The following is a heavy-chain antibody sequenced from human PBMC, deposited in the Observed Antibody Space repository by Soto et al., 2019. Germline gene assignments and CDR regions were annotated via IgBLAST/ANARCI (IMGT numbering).Heavy chain of an antibody. D-gene: IGHD6-25*01. CDR3: TADIPNISANYGMDV. CDR1: GFIFSNTW. Sequence: GGSLRLSCASSGFIFSNTWINWVRQAPGKGLEWVGRIKTKIEGGTTNYAAPVKGRFTVSGDDSKNTVYLHMNSLRTEDTAVYYCTADIPNISANYGMDVWGQGTTVTVSS. J-gene: IGHJ6*02. CDR2: IKTKIEGGTT. V-gene: IGHV3-15*07.